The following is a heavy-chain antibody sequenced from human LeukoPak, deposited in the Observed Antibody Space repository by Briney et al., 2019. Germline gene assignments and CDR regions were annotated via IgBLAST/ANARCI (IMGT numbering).Heavy chain of an antibody. V-gene: IGHV4-31*03. J-gene: IGHJ2*01. CDR1: GGSISSSGYY. CDR2: IYYSGST. Sequence: KPSETLSLTCTVSGGSISSSGYYWGWIRQHPGKGLEWIGYIYYSGSTYYNPSLKSRVTISVDTSKNQFSLKLSSVTAADTAVYYCARDARHAWWYFDLWGRGTLVTVSS. CDR3: ARDARHAWWYFDL.